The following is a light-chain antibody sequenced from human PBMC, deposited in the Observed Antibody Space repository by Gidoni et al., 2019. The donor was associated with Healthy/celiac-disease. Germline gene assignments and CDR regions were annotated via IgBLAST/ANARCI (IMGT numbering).Light chain of an antibody. CDR3: QQYGSSPLT. V-gene: IGKV3-20*01. CDR2: GAA. Sequence: EIVFTQSPGTLSLSPGDRATLSCRASQSVSSSYLAWYQQKPGQAPRLLIYGAASRATGIPDRFSGSGAGTDLTLTISRLEPEDFAVYYCQQYGSSPLTFGGGTKVEIK. J-gene: IGKJ4*01. CDR1: QSVSSSY.